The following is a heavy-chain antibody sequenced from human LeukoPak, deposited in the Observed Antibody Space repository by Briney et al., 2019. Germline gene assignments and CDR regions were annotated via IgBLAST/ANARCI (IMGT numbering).Heavy chain of an antibody. D-gene: IGHD1-7*01. V-gene: IGHV3-15*04. J-gene: IGHJ6*02. CDR3: TTDEDWNYARKDV. CDR2: TVSEIDGGTT. CDR1: GFTFNCAW. Sequence: MTGGSLRLSCAASGFTFNCAWMSWVRQVPGKGLEWVGQTVSEIDGGTTDYARPVKGRFTISRDDSKSTLYLQMNSLKIEDTAVYYCTTDEDWNYARKDVWGQGATVIISS.